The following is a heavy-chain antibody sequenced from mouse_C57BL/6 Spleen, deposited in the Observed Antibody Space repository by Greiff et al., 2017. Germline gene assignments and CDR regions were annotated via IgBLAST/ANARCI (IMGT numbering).Heavy chain of an antibody. CDR2: IDPENGDT. V-gene: IGHV14-4*01. J-gene: IGHJ2*01. Sequence: EVQLQQSGAELVRPGASVKLSCTASGFNIKDDYMHWVKQRPEQGLEWIGWIDPENGDTEYASKFQGKATITADTSSNTAYLQLSSLTSEDTAVYYCTTGPGRVPFDYWGQGTTLTVSS. D-gene: IGHD5-1*01. CDR1: GFNIKDDY. CDR3: TTGPGRVPFDY.